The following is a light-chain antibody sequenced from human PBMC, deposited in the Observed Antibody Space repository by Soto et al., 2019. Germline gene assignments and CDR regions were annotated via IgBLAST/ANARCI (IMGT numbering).Light chain of an antibody. V-gene: IGLV2-23*02. CDR2: EVN. J-gene: IGLJ1*01. Sequence: QSALTQPASVSGSPGQSIAISCTGTSGDIGTYNLVSWYQQHPGKAPKLMISEVNKRPSGVSDRFSGSKSGDTASLTISGLRTEDEADYYCCSFEGSGNGVFGTGTKVTVL. CDR3: CSFEGSGNGV. CDR1: SGDIGTYNL.